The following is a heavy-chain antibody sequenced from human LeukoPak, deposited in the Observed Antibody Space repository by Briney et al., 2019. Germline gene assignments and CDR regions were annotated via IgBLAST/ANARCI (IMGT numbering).Heavy chain of an antibody. CDR3: ARAHITQGVVDGFDI. CDR2: IYHSGST. J-gene: IGHJ3*02. CDR1: GGSISSGGYY. V-gene: IGHV4-31*03. D-gene: IGHD3-10*01. Sequence: SQTLSLTCTVSGGSISSGGYYWSWIRQHPGKGLEWIGYIYHSGSTYYYPSLKSRVIISVDTSKNQFSLKLSSVTAADTAVYYCARAHITQGVVDGFDIWGQGTMVTVSS.